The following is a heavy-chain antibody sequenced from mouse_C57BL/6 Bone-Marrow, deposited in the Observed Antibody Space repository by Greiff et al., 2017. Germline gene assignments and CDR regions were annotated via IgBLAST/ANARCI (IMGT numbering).Heavy chain of an antibody. J-gene: IGHJ2*01. CDR1: GYSFTSYY. D-gene: IGHD2-5*01. CDR3: ARYDSNYVFDY. V-gene: IGHV1-66*01. CDR2: IYPGSGNT. Sequence: QVQLQQSGPELVKPGASVKISCKASGYSFTSYYIHWVKQRPGQGLEWIGWIYPGSGNTKYNEKFKGKATLTADTSSSTAYMQLSSITSEDSAVYCCARYDSNYVFDYWGQGTTLTVSS.